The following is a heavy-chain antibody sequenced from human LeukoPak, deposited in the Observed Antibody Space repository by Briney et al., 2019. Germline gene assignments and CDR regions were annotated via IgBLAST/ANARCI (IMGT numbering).Heavy chain of an antibody. CDR3: ARYCSGGSCYGAFDI. J-gene: IGHJ3*02. CDR1: GGSFSGYY. V-gene: IGHV4-34*01. Sequence: PSETLSLTCAVYGGSFSGYYWSWIRQPPGKGGEWIGEINHSGSTNYHPSLKSRATISVDTSKNQFSLKLSSVTDADTAVYYCARYCSGGSCYGAFDIWGQGTMVTVSS. D-gene: IGHD2-15*01. CDR2: INHSGST.